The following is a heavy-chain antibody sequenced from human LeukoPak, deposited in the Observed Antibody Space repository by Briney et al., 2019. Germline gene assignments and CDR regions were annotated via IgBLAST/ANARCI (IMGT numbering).Heavy chain of an antibody. V-gene: IGHV4-59*01. Sequence: SETLSLTYTVSGVSISSYYRRWLRQPPGKGLEWVGYIYYSGSTNYNPSLKSRVTITIDTYKNQFSLNLSSVTAADTAVYYCEREPKDRRAFDIWGQGTMVTVSS. CDR1: GVSISSYY. CDR3: EREPKDRRAFDI. J-gene: IGHJ3*02. CDR2: IYYSGST.